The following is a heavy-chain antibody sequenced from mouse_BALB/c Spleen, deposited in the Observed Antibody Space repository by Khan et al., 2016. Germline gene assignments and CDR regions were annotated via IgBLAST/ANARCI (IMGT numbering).Heavy chain of an antibody. CDR3: ARVGGFDDGRDYVDD. V-gene: IGHV9-3*02. Sequence: QVQLVQSGPELKKPGETVKISCKAPGYTITNYGTNWVKQAPGKGIKWLGWINTNTGEPTYAEEFKGRFSFSLETSASPAYLQINNLKNEDTATYICARVGGFDDGRDYVDDWGQGYTLAVFS. CDR2: INTNTGEP. CDR1: GYTITNYG. D-gene: IGHD1-1*02. J-gene: IGHJ2*01.